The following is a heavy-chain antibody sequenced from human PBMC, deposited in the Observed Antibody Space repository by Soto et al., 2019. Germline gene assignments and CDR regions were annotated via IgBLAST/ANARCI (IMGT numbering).Heavy chain of an antibody. J-gene: IGHJ3*02. CDR2: IIPILGIA. CDR1: GGTFSSYT. V-gene: IGHV1-69*02. Sequence: ASVKVSCKASGGTFSSYTISWVRQAPGQGLEWMGRIIPILGIANYAQKFQGRVTITADKSTSTAYMELSSLRSEDTAVYYCARYCSSTSCQGASSGAFDIWGQGTMVTVSS. CDR3: ARYCSSTSCQGASSGAFDI. D-gene: IGHD2-2*01.